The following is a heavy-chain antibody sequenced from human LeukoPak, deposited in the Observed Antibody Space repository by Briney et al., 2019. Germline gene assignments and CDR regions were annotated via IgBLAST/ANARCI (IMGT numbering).Heavy chain of an antibody. CDR2: INWNGDGT. Sequence: GGSLRLSCAASGFTFGDYGMSWVRQAPGKGLEWVASINWNGDGTGYAQSVKGRFTISRDNAKNSLYLQMNSLRAEDTALYYCARVPVMDFYYYSYMDVWGKGTTVTVSS. D-gene: IGHD2-8*01. J-gene: IGHJ6*03. CDR1: GFTFGDYG. V-gene: IGHV3-20*04. CDR3: ARVPVMDFYYYSYMDV.